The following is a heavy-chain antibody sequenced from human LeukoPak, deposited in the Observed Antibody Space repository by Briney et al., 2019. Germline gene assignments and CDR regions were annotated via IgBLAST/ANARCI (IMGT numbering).Heavy chain of an antibody. CDR2: IIPILGTA. Sequence: GASVEVSCKASGGTFSSYAISWVRQAPGQGLEWMGRIIPILGTANYAQKFQGRVTITADESTSTAYMELSSLRSEDTAVYYCASGSERYSGSYYPGDYWGQGTLVTVSS. J-gene: IGHJ4*02. V-gene: IGHV1-69*11. CDR1: GGTFSSYA. CDR3: ASGSERYSGSYYPGDY. D-gene: IGHD1-26*01.